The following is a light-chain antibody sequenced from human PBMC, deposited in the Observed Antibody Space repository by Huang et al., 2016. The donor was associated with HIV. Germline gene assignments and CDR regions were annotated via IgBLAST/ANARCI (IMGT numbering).Light chain of an antibody. V-gene: IGKV3-15*01. CDR1: QSVSSN. Sequence: EIVMTQSPVTLSVSPGERATLSCRASQSVSSNLAWYQQKPGQAPRLLIYGASTRATGVPARFSGSGSGTEFTLTISRLQSEDFALYYCQQYNNWPPITFGQGTRLEIK. CDR2: GAS. CDR3: QQYNNWPPIT. J-gene: IGKJ5*01.